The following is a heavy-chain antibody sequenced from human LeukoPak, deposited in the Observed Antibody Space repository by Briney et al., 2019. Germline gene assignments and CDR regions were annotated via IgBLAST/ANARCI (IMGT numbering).Heavy chain of an antibody. D-gene: IGHD3-16*01. J-gene: IGHJ6*02. Sequence: GGSLRLSCAASGFTFSSYSMNWVRQAPGKGLEWVAVISYDGSNKYYADSVKGRFTISRDNSKNTLYLQMNSLRAEDTAVYYCAKDSTLNYYYGMDVWGQGTTDTVSS. V-gene: IGHV3-30*18. CDR3: AKDSTLNYYYGMDV. CDR2: ISYDGSNK. CDR1: GFTFSSYS.